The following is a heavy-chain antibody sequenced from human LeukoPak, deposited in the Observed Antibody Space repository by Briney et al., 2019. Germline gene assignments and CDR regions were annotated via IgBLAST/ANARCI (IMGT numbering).Heavy chain of an antibody. Sequence: GGSLRLSCVASGFSFSTYSMNWVRHAAGKGLEWVSYSRMSACNKLYAESGAGRFTVSRDNAKNSLYLQMNSLRDEDSGVYYCARPRGGGSHEDFDYWGQGPLVTVSS. CDR2: SRMSACNK. J-gene: IGHJ4*02. CDR3: ARPRGGGSHEDFDY. CDR1: GFSFSTYS. V-gene: IGHV3-48*02. D-gene: IGHD1-26*01.